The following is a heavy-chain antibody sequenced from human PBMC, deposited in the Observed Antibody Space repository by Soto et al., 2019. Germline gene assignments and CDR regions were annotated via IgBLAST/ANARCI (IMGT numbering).Heavy chain of an antibody. Sequence: SDTLSLTCAVYGGSFSGYYWSWIRPPPGKGLEWIGEINHSGSTNYNPSLKSRVTISVDTSKNQFSLKLSSVTAADTAVYYCARARALWSGYYIDYWGQGTLVTSPQ. CDR3: ARARALWSGYYIDY. J-gene: IGHJ4*02. D-gene: IGHD3-3*01. V-gene: IGHV4-34*01. CDR1: GGSFSGYY. CDR2: INHSGST.